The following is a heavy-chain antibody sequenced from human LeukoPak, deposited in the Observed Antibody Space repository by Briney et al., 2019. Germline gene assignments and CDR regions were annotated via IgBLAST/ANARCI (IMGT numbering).Heavy chain of an antibody. CDR1: DDSIKNYF. V-gene: IGHV4-59*01. J-gene: IGHJ4*02. CDR3: ARGTRRYYDGSGYYYGEFDY. D-gene: IGHD3-22*01. CDR2: VFYSGST. Sequence: SETPSLTCTVSDDSIKNYFWTWIRRSPGKGLEWIGYVFYSGSTSYNPSLRSRLTMSVDTSKSQFSLNLKSVTAADTAVYYCARGTRRYYDGSGYYYGEFDYWGQGILVTVSS.